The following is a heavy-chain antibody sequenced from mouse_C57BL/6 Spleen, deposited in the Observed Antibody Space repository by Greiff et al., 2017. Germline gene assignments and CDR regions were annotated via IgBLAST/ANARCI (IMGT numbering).Heavy chain of an antibody. V-gene: IGHV3-6*01. CDR3: AREGHGVFDY. CDR2: ISYYGSN. CDR1: GYSITSGYY. D-gene: IGHD3-3*01. J-gene: IGHJ2*01. Sequence: EVKLMESGPGLVKPSQSLSLTCSVTGYSITSGYYWNWIRQFPGNKLEWMGYISYYGSNNYNPSLKNRISITRDTSKNQFFLKLNSVTTEDTATYYCAREGHGVFDYGGQGTTLTVSS.